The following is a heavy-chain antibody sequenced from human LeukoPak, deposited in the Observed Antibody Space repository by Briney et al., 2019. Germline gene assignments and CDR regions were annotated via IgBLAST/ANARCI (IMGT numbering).Heavy chain of an antibody. CDR1: GFTFSSYW. CDR3: ARGMTTLTFYYYGMDV. J-gene: IGHJ6*02. V-gene: IGHV3-74*01. CDR2: INRDGSST. D-gene: IGHD4-17*01. Sequence: GGSLRLSCAASGFTFSSYWMHWVRHAPGKGLVWVSRINRDGSSTSYADSVKGRFTISRDNAKNTLYLQMNSLRAEDTAVYYCARGMTTLTFYYYGMDVWGQGTTVTVSS.